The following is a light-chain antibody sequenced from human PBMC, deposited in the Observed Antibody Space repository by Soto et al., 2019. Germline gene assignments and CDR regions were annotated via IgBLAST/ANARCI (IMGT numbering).Light chain of an antibody. J-gene: IGKJ2*01. Sequence: VVMTQSPLSLPVTLGQPASISCQSSQAFVYRDGNTYLNWIQQRPGQSPRRLNYQVSYRDSVVPDRFSGSGSGTDFTLKISRVEAEDVGVYYCVQGTHWPPFTFGQGTKLEIK. CDR2: QVS. CDR3: VQGTHWPPFT. CDR1: QAFVYRDGNTY. V-gene: IGKV2-30*01.